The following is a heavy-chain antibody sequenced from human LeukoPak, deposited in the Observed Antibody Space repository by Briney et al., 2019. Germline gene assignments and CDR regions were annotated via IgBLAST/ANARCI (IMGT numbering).Heavy chain of an antibody. Sequence: GESLKISCQGSGYSFTTYWIGWVRQMPGKGLEWMGIIYPGDSDTRYSPSFQGQVTISADKSISTAYLQWSSLKASDTAMYYCARHKWSSRAGYFQHWGQGTLVTVSS. CDR2: IYPGDSDT. J-gene: IGHJ1*01. CDR3: ARHKWSSRAGYFQH. V-gene: IGHV5-51*01. CDR1: GYSFTTYW. D-gene: IGHD2-8*01.